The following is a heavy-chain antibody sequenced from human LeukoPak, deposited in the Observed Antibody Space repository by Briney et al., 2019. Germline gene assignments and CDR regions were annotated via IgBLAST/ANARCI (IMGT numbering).Heavy chain of an antibody. D-gene: IGHD4-23*01. CDR3: ARDYGGSSPFDY. V-gene: IGHV3-23*01. J-gene: IGHJ4*02. CDR2: ISGSGGST. Sequence: GGSLRLSCAASGFTFSSYAMSWVRQAPGKGLEWVSAISGSGGSTYSADSVKGRFTISRDNSKNTLYLQMNSLRAEDTAVYYCARDYGGSSPFDYWGQGTLVTVSS. CDR1: GFTFSSYA.